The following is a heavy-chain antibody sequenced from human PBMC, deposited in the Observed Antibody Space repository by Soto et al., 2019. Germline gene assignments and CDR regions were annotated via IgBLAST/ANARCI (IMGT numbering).Heavy chain of an antibody. Sequence: GESLKISCKGSGYTFTNYWIGWVRQMPGKGPEWMGIIYPGDSDTKYNPSFQGQVAISADKSITTTYLQWSSLKASDTAIYYCAASIFYYGMDVWGQGTTVTVSS. CDR2: IYPGDSDT. J-gene: IGHJ6*02. CDR1: GYTFTNYW. CDR3: AASIFYYGMDV. V-gene: IGHV5-51*01.